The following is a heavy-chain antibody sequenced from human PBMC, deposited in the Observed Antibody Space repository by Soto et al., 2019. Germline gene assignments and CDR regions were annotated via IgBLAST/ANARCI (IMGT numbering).Heavy chain of an antibody. D-gene: IGHD2-2*01. J-gene: IGHJ4*02. V-gene: IGHV3-7*01. CDR2: IKQDGSEK. CDR3: ARENCSSTSCYVVY. CDR1: GFTFSSYW. Sequence: GGSLRLSCAASGFTFSSYWMSWVRQAPGKGLEWVANIKQDGSEKYYVDFVKGRFTISRDNAKNSLYLQMNSLRAEDTAVYYCARENCSSTSCYVVYWGQGTLVTVSS.